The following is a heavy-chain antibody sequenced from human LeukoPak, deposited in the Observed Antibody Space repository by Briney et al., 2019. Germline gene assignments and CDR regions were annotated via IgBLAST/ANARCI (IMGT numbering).Heavy chain of an antibody. CDR3: ATGLRYFDWTILGY. Sequence: ASVKVSCKVSGYTLTELSMHWVRQAPGKGLEWMGGFDPEDGETIYAQKFQGRVTMTEDTSTDTAYMELSSLRSEDTAVYYCATGLRYFDWTILGYWGQGTLITASS. V-gene: IGHV1-24*01. J-gene: IGHJ4*02. CDR2: FDPEDGET. CDR1: GYTLTELS. D-gene: IGHD3-9*01.